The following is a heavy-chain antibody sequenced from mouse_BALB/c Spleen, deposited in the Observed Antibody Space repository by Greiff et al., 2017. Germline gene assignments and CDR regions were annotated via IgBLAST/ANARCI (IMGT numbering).Heavy chain of an antibody. J-gene: IGHJ1*01. CDR3: ARRGSSTMITTRRFNWYFDV. Sequence: EVQLQQSGAELVKPGASVKLSCTASGFNIKDTYMHWVKQRPEQGLEWIGRIDPANGNTKYDPKFQGKATITADTSSNTAYLQLSSLTSEDTAVYYCARRGSSTMITTRRFNWYFDVWGAGTTVTVSS. CDR2: IDPANGNT. D-gene: IGHD2-4*01. CDR1: GFNIKDTY. V-gene: IGHV14-3*02.